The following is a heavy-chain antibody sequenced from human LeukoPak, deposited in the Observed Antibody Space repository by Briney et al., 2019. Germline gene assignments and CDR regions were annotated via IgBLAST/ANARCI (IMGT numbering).Heavy chain of an antibody. V-gene: IGHV4-34*01. CDR3: ASVGYYDSRENYYFDY. CDR1: GGSFSGYY. D-gene: IGHD3-22*01. Sequence: SATLSLTRGVYGGSFSGYYWRWLRQPPGKGREWIGEINHSGSTNYNPSLKSRVTISVDTSKNQFSLKLSSVTAADTAVYYCASVGYYDSRENYYFDYWGQGTLVTVSS. CDR2: INHSGST. J-gene: IGHJ4*02.